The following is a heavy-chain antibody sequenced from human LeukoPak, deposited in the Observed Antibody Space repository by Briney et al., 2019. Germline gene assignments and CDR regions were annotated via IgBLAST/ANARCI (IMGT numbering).Heavy chain of an antibody. J-gene: IGHJ5*02. CDR3: ARDWLSSSPSNWFDP. CDR2: INPSGGST. V-gene: IGHV1-46*01. Sequence: GASVKVSCKASGYTFTSYYMHWVRQAPGQGLEWMGIINPSGGSTSYAQKFQGRVTMTRDMSTSTVYMELSSLRSEDTAVYYCARDWLSSSPSNWFDPWGQGTLVTVSS. D-gene: IGHD6-6*01. CDR1: GYTFTSYY.